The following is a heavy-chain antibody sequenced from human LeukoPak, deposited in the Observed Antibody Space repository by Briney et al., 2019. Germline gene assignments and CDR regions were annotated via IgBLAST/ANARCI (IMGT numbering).Heavy chain of an antibody. CDR1: GYIYTSYW. J-gene: IGHJ3*02. V-gene: IGHV5-51*01. D-gene: IGHD6-19*01. CDR3: ARRLAMPGTRPKGAFDI. Sequence: GESLKISCDSSGYIYTSYWIGWVRQMPGKGLEWMGIIYPGDSDTRYSPSFQGQVTISADKSFNTAYLQWSSLKASDTAMYYCARRLAMPGTRPKGAFDIWGQGTMVTVSS. CDR2: IYPGDSDT.